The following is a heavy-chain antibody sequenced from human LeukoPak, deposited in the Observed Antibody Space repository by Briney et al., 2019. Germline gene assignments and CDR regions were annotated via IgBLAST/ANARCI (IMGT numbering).Heavy chain of an antibody. Sequence: SETLSLTCPVSGGSISSYYWSWIRQPPGKGLEWIGCIYYSGSTNYNPSLKSRVTISVDTSKNQFSLKLSSVTAAGTAVYYCARGSGSYWFDYWGQGTLVTVSS. V-gene: IGHV4-59*12. J-gene: IGHJ4*02. CDR2: IYYSGST. CDR3: ARGSGSYWFDY. CDR1: GGSISSYY. D-gene: IGHD1-26*01.